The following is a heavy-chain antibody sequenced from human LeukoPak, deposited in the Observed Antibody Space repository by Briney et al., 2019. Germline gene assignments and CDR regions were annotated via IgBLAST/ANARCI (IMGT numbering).Heavy chain of an antibody. CDR3: AKDATYYDFWSGYYPSYGMDV. Sequence: GGSLRLSCAASGFTFNSYAMSWVRQAPGKGLEWVSAISGSGGSTYYADSVRGRFTISRDNSKNTLYLQMDSLRAEDTAVYYCAKDATYYDFWSGYYPSYGMDVWGQGTTVTVSS. V-gene: IGHV3-23*01. D-gene: IGHD3-3*01. J-gene: IGHJ6*02. CDR1: GFTFNSYA. CDR2: ISGSGGST.